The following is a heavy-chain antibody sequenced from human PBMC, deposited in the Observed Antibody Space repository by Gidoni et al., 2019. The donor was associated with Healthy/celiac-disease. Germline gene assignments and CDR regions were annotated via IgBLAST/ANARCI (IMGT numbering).Heavy chain of an antibody. CDR2: FDPEDGET. V-gene: IGHV1-24*01. J-gene: IGHJ4*02. Sequence: QVQLVQSGADVKKTGASVKVSCQVSGYPLTELSMHWVRQAPGKGLEWMGGFDPEDGETIYAQKFQGRVTMTEDTSTDTAYMELSSLRSEDTAVYYCATGLGYCSGGSCLQNDYWGQGTLVTVSS. CDR1: GYPLTELS. CDR3: ATGLGYCSGGSCLQNDY. D-gene: IGHD2-15*01.